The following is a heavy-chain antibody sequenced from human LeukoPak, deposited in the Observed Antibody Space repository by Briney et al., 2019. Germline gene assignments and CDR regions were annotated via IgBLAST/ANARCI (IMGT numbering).Heavy chain of an antibody. D-gene: IGHD6-19*01. Sequence: SETLSLTCTVSGDSVTHNYWSWIRQPPGKRLEWIGYVSYTGSTTYNPSLKSRVTMSRDTSKNQFSLKLSSVTASDTAIYYCARETRSGWFADWFDSWGQGTLVTVSS. CDR1: GDSVTHNY. CDR3: ARETRSGWFADWFDS. J-gene: IGHJ5*01. V-gene: IGHV4-59*02. CDR2: VSYTGST.